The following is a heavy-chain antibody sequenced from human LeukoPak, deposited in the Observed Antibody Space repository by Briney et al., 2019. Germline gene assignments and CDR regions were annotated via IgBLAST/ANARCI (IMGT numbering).Heavy chain of an antibody. CDR2: IYYSGST. J-gene: IGHJ4*02. CDR1: GGSISSYY. V-gene: IGHV4-59*01. Sequence: SSETLSLTCTVSGGSISSYYWSWIRQPPGKGLEWIGYIYYSGSTNYNPSLKSRVTISVDTSKNQFSLKLSSVTAADTAVYYCARANTMVRSYYLDYWGQGTLVTVSS. CDR3: ARANTMVRSYYLDY. D-gene: IGHD3-10*01.